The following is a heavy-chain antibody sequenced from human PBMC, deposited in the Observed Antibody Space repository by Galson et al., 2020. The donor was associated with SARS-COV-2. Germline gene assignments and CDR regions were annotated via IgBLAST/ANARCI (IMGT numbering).Heavy chain of an antibody. Sequence: GGSLRLSCAASGFTFDDYAMHWVRQAPGKGLEWVSGISWNSGSIRYADSVKGRFTISRDNAKNSLYLQMNSLRAEDTALYYWAKDNEYSSGWYYFDYWGQGTLVTVSS. CDR1: GFTFDDYA. CDR3: AKDNEYSSGWYYFDY. J-gene: IGHJ4*02. D-gene: IGHD6-19*01. CDR2: ISWNSGSI. V-gene: IGHV3-9*01.